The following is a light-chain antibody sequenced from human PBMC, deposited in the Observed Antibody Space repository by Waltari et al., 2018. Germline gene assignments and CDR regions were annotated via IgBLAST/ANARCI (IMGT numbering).Light chain of an antibody. CDR1: TSNIGNNY. CDR2: DKT. J-gene: IGLJ2*01. CDR3: GTWDSSLSVVL. Sequence: QSVLTQPPSVSAAPGQKVTISCSASTSNIGNNYVSWYQQLPGTAPKLLIYDKTKRPAGMPDRFSGSNSGTSATLGITGLQTGDEADYYCGTWDSSLSVVLFGGGTKVTVL. V-gene: IGLV1-51*01.